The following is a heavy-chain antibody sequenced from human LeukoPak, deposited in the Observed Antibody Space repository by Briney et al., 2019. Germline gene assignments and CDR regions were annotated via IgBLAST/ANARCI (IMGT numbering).Heavy chain of an antibody. J-gene: IGHJ4*02. Sequence: GGSLRLSCAASGFTFDDYAMHWVRQAPGKGLEWVSGISWNSGSIGYADSVKGRFTISRDNAKNSLYLQMNSLRAEDMALYYCAKGSSGWLRGIDYWGQGTLVTVSS. CDR2: ISWNSGSI. V-gene: IGHV3-9*03. D-gene: IGHD6-19*01. CDR3: AKGSSGWLRGIDY. CDR1: GFTFDDYA.